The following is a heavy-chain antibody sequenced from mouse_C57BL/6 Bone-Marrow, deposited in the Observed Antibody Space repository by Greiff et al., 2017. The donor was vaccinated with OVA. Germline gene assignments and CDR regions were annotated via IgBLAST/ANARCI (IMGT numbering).Heavy chain of an antibody. CDR2: ISYDGSN. D-gene: IGHD2-10*01. Sequence: VQLKESGPGLVKPSQSLSLTCSVTGYSITSGYYWNWIRQFPGNKLEWMGYISYDGSNNYNPSLKNRISITRDTSKNQFFLKLNSVTTEDTATYYCARGGTYYGNYSFAYWGQGTLVTVSA. CDR3: ARGGTYYGNYSFAY. CDR1: GYSITSGYY. J-gene: IGHJ3*01. V-gene: IGHV3-6*01.